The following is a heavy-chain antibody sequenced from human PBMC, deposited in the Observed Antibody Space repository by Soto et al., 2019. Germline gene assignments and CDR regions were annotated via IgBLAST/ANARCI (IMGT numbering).Heavy chain of an antibody. J-gene: IGHJ6*03. D-gene: IGHD2-21*01. CDR2: ISSSSAAI. CDR1: GFTLTNYA. V-gene: IGHV3-48*02. CDR3: ARDQSRGQVIFAYIDV. Sequence: EVQLVESGGGLVQPGGSLRLSCTASGFTLTNYAMNWVRQAPGKGLEWVSYISSSSAAIFYADSVKGRFTISRDNAKNSLYLQMNSLRDEDTAVYYWARDQSRGQVIFAYIDVWGRGTTVTVSS.